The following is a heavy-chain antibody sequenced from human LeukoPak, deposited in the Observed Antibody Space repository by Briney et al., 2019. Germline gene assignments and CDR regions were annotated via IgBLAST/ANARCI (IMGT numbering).Heavy chain of an antibody. V-gene: IGHV1-24*01. J-gene: IGHJ5*02. D-gene: IGHD3-10*01. CDR2: FDPEDGET. CDR1: GYTLTELS. Sequence: ASVKVSCKVSGYTLTELSMHWVRQAPRKGLEWMGGFDPEDGETIYAQKFQGRVTMTEDTSTYTAYMELSSLRSEDTAVYYCATSPTYYYGSGSYYNVSWFDPWGQGTLVTVSS. CDR3: ATSPTYYYGSGSYYNVSWFDP.